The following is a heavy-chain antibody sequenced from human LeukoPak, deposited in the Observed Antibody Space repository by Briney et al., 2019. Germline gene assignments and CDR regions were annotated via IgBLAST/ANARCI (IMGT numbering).Heavy chain of an antibody. V-gene: IGHV3-7*01. CDR2: IKQDGSEK. Sequence: PGGSLRLSCAASGFTFSSYWMSWVRQTPGKGLEWVANIKQDGSEKYYVDSVKGRFTISRDNAKNSLYLQMNSLRAEDTAVYFCARDPATGSYLDVWGRGTTVTVSS. CDR1: GFTFSSYW. J-gene: IGHJ6*03. CDR3: ARDPATGSYLDV.